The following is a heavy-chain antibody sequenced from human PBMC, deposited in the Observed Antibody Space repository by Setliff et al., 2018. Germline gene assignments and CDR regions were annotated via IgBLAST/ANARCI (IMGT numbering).Heavy chain of an antibody. D-gene: IGHD3-10*01. V-gene: IGHV4-39*01. Sequence: SETLSLTCAVSGGSISGSTYYWGWIRQPPGKGFEWIGNIYFSGISYYNPSLKSRVSISVDTSRNQFSLKLNSVTVADAAVYYCASLNPIGSVSREDHWGQGTLVTVSS. CDR2: IYFSGIS. CDR3: ASLNPIGSVSREDH. CDR1: GGSISGSTYY. J-gene: IGHJ4*02.